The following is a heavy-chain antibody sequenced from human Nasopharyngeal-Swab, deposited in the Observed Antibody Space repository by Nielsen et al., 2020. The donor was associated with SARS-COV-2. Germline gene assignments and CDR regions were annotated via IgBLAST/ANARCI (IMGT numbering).Heavy chain of an antibody. CDR1: GFTFNSYW. Sequence: GEALKISWAASGFTFNSYWMHWVGQAPGKGLVWVSRINTDATSTSYADSVKGRFTIFRDNAKNMVFLQMNSLTAEDTAIYYCTRAGYSGSYGGFDSWGQGTLVSVSS. CDR3: TRAGYSGSYGGFDS. J-gene: IGHJ4*02. D-gene: IGHD1-26*01. CDR2: INTDATST. V-gene: IGHV3-74*01.